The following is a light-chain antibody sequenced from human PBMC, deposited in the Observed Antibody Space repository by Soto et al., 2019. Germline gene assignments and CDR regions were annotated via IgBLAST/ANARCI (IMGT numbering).Light chain of an antibody. CDR3: QQYNSYPS. J-gene: IGKJ1*01. CDR1: QSISRG. V-gene: IGKV1-5*01. CDR2: DAS. Sequence: DIPMTQSPSTLSASVGDRVTITCRASQSISRGLAWYQQKPGKAPKLLIYDASSLESGVPSRFSGSGSGTEFTLTISSLQPDDFATYYCQQYNSYPSFGQGTKVEIK.